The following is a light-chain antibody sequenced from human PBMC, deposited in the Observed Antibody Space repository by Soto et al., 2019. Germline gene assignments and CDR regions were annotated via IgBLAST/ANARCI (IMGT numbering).Light chain of an antibody. J-gene: IGKJ1*01. CDR1: QSVSSSY. CDR3: QQYGSSPKT. Sequence: EIVLTQSPGTLSLSPGERATLSCRASQSVSSSYLARYQQKRGQAPRLLIYGASSRATGIPDRFSGSGSGTDFTLTISRLEPEDFAMYYCQQYGSSPKTFGQGTKVDI. V-gene: IGKV3-20*01. CDR2: GAS.